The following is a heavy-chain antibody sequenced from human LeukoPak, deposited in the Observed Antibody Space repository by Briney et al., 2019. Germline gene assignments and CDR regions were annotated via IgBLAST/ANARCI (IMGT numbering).Heavy chain of an antibody. CDR1: GFTFSTHT. CDR3: VRIPNPAGFPNWLKS. CDR2: IGSSSSPI. J-gene: IGHJ5*01. V-gene: IGHV3-21*01. Sequence: GGSLRLSCAASGFTFSTHTMNWVRQAPGKGLEWVSSIGSSSSPIYYADSVKGRFTVSRDNARNSLYLQINSLRAEDTAVYYCVRIPNPAGFPNWLKSWGRGTLVTVSS. D-gene: IGHD2-8*01.